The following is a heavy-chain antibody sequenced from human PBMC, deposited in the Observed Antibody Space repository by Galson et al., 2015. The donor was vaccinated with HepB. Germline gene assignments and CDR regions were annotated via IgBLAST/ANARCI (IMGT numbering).Heavy chain of an antibody. V-gene: IGHV3-53*01. CDR1: GFIVRTSY. CDR2: IYSGGHG. Sequence: SLRLSCAASGFIVRTSYMSWVRQAPGKGLEWVSTIYSGGHGYYTDSVKGRFSIPRDTNKNTVYLQMNTLGGDDTAVYYCASPYCIDGNCYPLWHWGQGTLVTASS. D-gene: IGHD1-1*01. CDR3: ASPYCIDGNCYPLWH. J-gene: IGHJ4*02.